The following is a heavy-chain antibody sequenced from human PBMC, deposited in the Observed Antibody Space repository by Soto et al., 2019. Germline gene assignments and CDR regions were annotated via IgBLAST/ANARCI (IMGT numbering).Heavy chain of an antibody. CDR3: ARGTPGYSSRPSVILNYYYGMDV. CDR2: IYHSGST. V-gene: IGHV4-4*02. CDR1: GGSIGSSNW. Sequence: SETLSLTCAVSGGSIGSSNWWSWVRQPPGKGLEWIGEIYHSGSTNYNPSLKSRVTISVDKSKNQFSLKLSSVTAADTAVYYCARGTPGYSSRPSVILNYYYGMDVWGRGTTVTVSS. J-gene: IGHJ6*02. D-gene: IGHD6-19*01.